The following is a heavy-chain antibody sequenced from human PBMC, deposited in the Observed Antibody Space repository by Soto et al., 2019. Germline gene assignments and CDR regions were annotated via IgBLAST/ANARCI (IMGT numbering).Heavy chain of an antibody. CDR2: INPDNGNT. D-gene: IGHD2-15*01. J-gene: IGHJ5*02. CDR3: ARGIATGQLDP. Sequence: ASVKVSCKXSGYTFTRYTMNWVRQAPGQRLEWKGWINPDNGNTKSSQKFQDRVIITRDTSASTAYMDLSSLRSEDTAVYYCARGIATGQLDPWGQGTLVTVSS. CDR1: GYTFTRYT. V-gene: IGHV1-3*01.